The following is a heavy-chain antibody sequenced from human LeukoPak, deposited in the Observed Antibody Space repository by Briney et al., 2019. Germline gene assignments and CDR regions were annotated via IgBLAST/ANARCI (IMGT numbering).Heavy chain of an antibody. D-gene: IGHD3-9*01. J-gene: IGHJ6*02. CDR1: GGSFSGYY. V-gene: IGHV4-34*01. Sequence: SETLSLTCXVYGGSFSGYYGRWLSQPPGKGMEWIGEINHSGRNNYNPSLKSRVTISVETSKNQFSLKLSSLTAPDTAVYYCARGGYYDILTGYPERNYYYYYYGMDVWGQGTTVTVSS. CDR3: ARGGYYDILTGYPERNYYYYYYGMDV. CDR2: INHSGRN.